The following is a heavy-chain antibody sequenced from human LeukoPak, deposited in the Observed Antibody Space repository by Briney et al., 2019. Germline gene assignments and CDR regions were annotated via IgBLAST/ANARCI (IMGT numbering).Heavy chain of an antibody. CDR2: ISGSGGST. Sequence: PGGSLSRSCAASGFTFSSYAMSWVRQAPGKGLEWVSAISGSGGSTYYAGSVKGRFTISRDNSKNTLYLQMNSLRAEDTAVYYCAKGGYSPRECSLGYYWGQGTLVTVSS. CDR1: GFTFSSYA. CDR3: AKGGYSPRECSLGYY. D-gene: IGHD3-10*01. J-gene: IGHJ4*02. V-gene: IGHV3-23*01.